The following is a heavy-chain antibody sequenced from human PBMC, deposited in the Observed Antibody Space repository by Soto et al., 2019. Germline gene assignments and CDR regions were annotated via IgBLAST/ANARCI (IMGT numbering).Heavy chain of an antibody. D-gene: IGHD3-3*01. V-gene: IGHV3-48*03. CDR2: ISDSGGTV. CDR3: ARDLLHYDFWSGYSAYFYYGMDV. Sequence: GGSLRLSCAACGFTFSSYEMNWVRQAPGQGLEWVSYISDSGGTVYYADSVKGRFTVSRDNAQNSVYLQMNSLRTEDTAVYYCARDLLHYDFWSGYSAYFYYGMDVGGPGTTVTVSS. J-gene: IGHJ6*02. CDR1: GFTFSSYE.